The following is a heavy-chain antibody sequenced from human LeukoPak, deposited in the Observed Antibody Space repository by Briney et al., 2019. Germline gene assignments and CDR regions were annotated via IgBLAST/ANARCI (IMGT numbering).Heavy chain of an antibody. J-gene: IGHJ4*02. CDR2: ISAYNGNT. Sequence: ASVTDSCKASGYTFTSYGISWVRQAPGQGLEWMGWISAYNGNTNYAQKLQGRVTMTTDTSTSTAYMELRSLRSDDTAVYYCARGYAASCSSTTCPYFDYWGQGTLVTVSS. CDR1: GYTFTSYG. D-gene: IGHD2-2*01. V-gene: IGHV1-18*01. CDR3: ARGYAASCSSTTCPYFDY.